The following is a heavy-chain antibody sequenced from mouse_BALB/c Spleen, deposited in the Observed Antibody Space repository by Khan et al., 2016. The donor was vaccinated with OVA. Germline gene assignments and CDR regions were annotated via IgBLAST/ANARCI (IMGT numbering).Heavy chain of an antibody. CDR2: ISSGGHYT. Sequence: EVELVESGGDLVKTGGSLKLSCAASGFTFSTYGMSWVRQTPDKRLEWVATISSGGHYTYYIDSVKGRFTISRDNAKNILYLQMTSLRSEDTAMYYCARLAYYYNSEGFAYWGQGTSGHCLC. CDR3: ARLAYYYNSEGFAY. CDR1: GFTFSTYG. V-gene: IGHV5-6*01. D-gene: IGHD1-1*02. J-gene: IGHJ3*01.